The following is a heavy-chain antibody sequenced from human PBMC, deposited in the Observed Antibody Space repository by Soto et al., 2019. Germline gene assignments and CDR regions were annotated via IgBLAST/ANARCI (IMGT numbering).Heavy chain of an antibody. D-gene: IGHD3-22*01. CDR2: VNHSGRV. Sequence: SETLSLTCAVYGGSFSGHSWTWIRQSPGKGLEWIGDVNHSGRVNYSPSLKSRVTISLDTSKNQFSLTLSAVTAADTAMYYCSTRAYDTNGYYRFDPWGQGTLVTVSS. CDR1: GGSFSGHS. V-gene: IGHV4-34*01. J-gene: IGHJ5*01. CDR3: STRAYDTNGYYRFDP.